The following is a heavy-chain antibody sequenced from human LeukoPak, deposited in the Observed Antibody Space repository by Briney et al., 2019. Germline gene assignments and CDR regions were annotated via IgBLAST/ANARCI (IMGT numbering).Heavy chain of an antibody. Sequence: ASVKVSCKASGYTFNSYAMNWVRQAPGQGLGWMGWINTNTGNPMYAQGFTGRFVFSLNTSVSTAYLQISSLKAEDTAVYYCARKLSDTTSAWGQGTLVTVS. J-gene: IGHJ5*02. CDR3: ARKLSDTTSA. V-gene: IGHV7-4-1*02. CDR1: GYTFNSYA. D-gene: IGHD1-14*01. CDR2: INTNTGNP.